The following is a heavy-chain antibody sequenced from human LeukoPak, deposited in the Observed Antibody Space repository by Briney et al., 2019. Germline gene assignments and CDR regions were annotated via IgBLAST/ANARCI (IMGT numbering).Heavy chain of an antibody. CDR1: GGSFSGYY. D-gene: IGHD3-16*02. CDR3: ARGVPGRSIDF. Sequence: PSETLSLTCAVYGGSFSGYYWSWIRQPPGKGLEWIGEINHSGSTNYNPSLKSRVTISVDTSKNQFSLKLSSVTAADTAVYYCARGVPGRSIDFWGQGTLVTASS. CDR2: INHSGST. J-gene: IGHJ4*02. V-gene: IGHV4-34*01.